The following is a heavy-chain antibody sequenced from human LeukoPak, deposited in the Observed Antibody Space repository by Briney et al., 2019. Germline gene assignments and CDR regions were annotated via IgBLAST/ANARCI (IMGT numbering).Heavy chain of an antibody. CDR1: GFTLSSHW. J-gene: IGHJ4*02. CDR3: ARDLRTNYCSGGSCYFDY. Sequence: GGSLRLSCAASGFTLSSHWMSWVRQAPEKGLEWVANIKQDGSEKYYVDSVEGRFTISRDNAKNSLYLQMSSLRAEDTAVYYCARDLRTNYCSGGSCYFDYWGQGTLVTVSS. D-gene: IGHD2-15*01. V-gene: IGHV3-7*05. CDR2: IKQDGSEK.